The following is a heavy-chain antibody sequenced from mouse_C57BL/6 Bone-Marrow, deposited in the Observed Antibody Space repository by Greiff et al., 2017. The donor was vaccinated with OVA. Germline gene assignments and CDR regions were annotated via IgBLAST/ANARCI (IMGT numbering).Heavy chain of an antibody. CDR2: INPNSGGN. J-gene: IGHJ3*01. Sequence: ASGYTFTSYWMHSVKPRAGHGLEWIGNINPNSGGNNYNEKFKSKATLTVDKSSSTAYMQLSSLTSEDSRVYYCARPLYYYGGSVFAYWGQGTLVTVSA. D-gene: IGHD1-1*01. CDR1: GYTFTSYW. CDR3: ARPLYYYGGSVFAY. V-gene: IGHV1-53*01.